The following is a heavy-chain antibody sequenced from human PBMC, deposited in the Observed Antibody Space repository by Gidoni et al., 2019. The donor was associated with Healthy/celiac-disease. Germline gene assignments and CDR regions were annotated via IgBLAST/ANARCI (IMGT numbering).Heavy chain of an antibody. CDR2: ISYNGSSK. V-gene: IGHV3-30-3*01. J-gene: IGHJ4*02. D-gene: IGHD3-22*01. CDR3: ARDTEILNYYDSTSFDY. Sequence: QVQLVESGGGVVQPGRSLKPPCSAPAFTSGVSPMHWRRQAPGKGLEWVAVISYNGSSKYYADSVKGRFTISRDNSKNTLYLQMNSLRAEDTAVYYCARDTEILNYYDSTSFDYWGQGTLVTVSS. CDR1: AFTSGVSP.